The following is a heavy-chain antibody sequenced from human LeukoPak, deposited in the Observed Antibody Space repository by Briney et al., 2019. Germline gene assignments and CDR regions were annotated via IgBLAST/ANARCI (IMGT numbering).Heavy chain of an antibody. Sequence: ASVKVSCKASGYTFTNYGISWVRQAPGQGLEWMGWISAYNGNTSYAQKLQGSVTVTTDTSTSTAYMELRSLRSDDTAVSYCARDPTRIVGALDGFDPWGQGTLVTVSS. CDR3: ARDPTRIVGALDGFDP. J-gene: IGHJ5*01. CDR2: ISAYNGNT. V-gene: IGHV1-18*01. CDR1: GYTFTNYG. D-gene: IGHD1-26*01.